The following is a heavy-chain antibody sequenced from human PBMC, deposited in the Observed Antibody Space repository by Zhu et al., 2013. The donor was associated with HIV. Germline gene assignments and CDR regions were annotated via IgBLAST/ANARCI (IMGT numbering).Heavy chain of an antibody. CDR1: GYIFTSHY. CDR2: ISTSNGNT. V-gene: IGHV1-18*01. Sequence: VQSGAAMRTPGASVKISCTASGYIFTSHYIHWVRQAPGKGLEWMGWISTSNGNTKYAERVQDRVTMTTDTLTTTAYMELRSLTSDDTAVYYCAREQQLALYSWYYGLDVWGQGTTVTVSS. D-gene: IGHD6-13*01. CDR3: AREQQLALYSWYYGLDV. J-gene: IGHJ6*01.